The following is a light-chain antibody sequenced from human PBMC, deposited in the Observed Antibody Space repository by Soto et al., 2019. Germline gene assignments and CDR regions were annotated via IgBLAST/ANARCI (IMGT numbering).Light chain of an antibody. CDR3: QQYHNLWT. Sequence: EIVMTQSPATLSVSPGDRATLSCTASHYIYSNVAWFQQRPGQAPRLLIYRASPRAAGTPARFTGSGSGTEFTLTITSLQSEDFALYYCQQYHNLWTFGQGTEVEIK. CDR1: HYIYSN. V-gene: IGKV3-15*01. CDR2: RAS. J-gene: IGKJ1*01.